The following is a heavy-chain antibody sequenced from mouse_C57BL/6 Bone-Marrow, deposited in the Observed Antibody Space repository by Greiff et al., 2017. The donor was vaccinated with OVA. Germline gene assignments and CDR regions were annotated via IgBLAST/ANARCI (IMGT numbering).Heavy chain of an antibody. CDR1: GYTFTSYW. CDR3: AREDYYGSSYGAMDC. D-gene: IGHD1-1*01. Sequence: QVQLQQPGAELVKPGASVKLSCKASGYTFTSYWMHWVKQRPGQGLEWIGMIHPDSGSTNYNEKFKSKATLTVDKSSSTAYMQLSSLTSEDSAVYYCAREDYYGSSYGAMDCWGQGTSVTVSS. J-gene: IGHJ4*01. CDR2: IHPDSGST. V-gene: IGHV1-64*01.